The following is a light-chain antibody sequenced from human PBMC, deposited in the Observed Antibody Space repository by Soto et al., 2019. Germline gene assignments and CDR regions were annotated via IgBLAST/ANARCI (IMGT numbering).Light chain of an antibody. CDR3: QQRSKWRT. V-gene: IGKV3-15*01. J-gene: IGKJ1*01. CDR1: QSVGSN. CDR2: DAS. Sequence: EIVMTQSPATLSVSPGESASLSCRASQSVGSNLAWYQQKPGQAPRLLIFDASTRAIDIPVRFSGSGSGTEFILTISSLQSEDFGVYYCQQRSKWRTFGQGTKVDIK.